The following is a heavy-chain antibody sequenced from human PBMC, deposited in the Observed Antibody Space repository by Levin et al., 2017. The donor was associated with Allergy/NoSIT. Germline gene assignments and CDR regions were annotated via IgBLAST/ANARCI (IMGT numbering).Heavy chain of an antibody. CDR1: GFTFSSYA. Sequence: GGSLRLSCAASGFTFSSYAMSWVRQAPGKGLEWVSAISGSGGSTYYADSVKGRFTISRDNSKNTLYLQMNSLRAEDTAVYYCAKASQGVWFGELSLRNYYYYYGMDVWGQGTTVTVSS. CDR3: AKASQGVWFGELSLRNYYYYYGMDV. J-gene: IGHJ6*02. D-gene: IGHD3-10*01. V-gene: IGHV3-23*01. CDR2: ISGSGGST.